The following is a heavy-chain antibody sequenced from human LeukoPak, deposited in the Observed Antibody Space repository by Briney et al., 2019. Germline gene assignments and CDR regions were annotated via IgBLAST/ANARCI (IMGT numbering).Heavy chain of an antibody. V-gene: IGHV1-69*05. CDR1: GGTFSSYA. J-gene: IGHJ4*02. CDR2: IIPIFGTA. Sequence: SVKVSCKASGGTFSSYAISWVRQAPGQGLEWMGRIIPIFGTANYAQKFQGRVTITTDESTSTAYMELSSLRSEDTAVYYCARKSYYDSSGPGGGALNYFDYWGQGTLVTVSS. CDR3: ARKSYYDSSGPGGGALNYFDY. D-gene: IGHD3-22*01.